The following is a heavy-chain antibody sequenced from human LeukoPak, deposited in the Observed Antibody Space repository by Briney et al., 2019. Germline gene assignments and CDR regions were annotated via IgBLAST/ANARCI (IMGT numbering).Heavy chain of an antibody. CDR1: GFTFSNYA. J-gene: IGHJ6*04. Sequence: GGSLRLSCAASGFTFSNYAMHGGRQAPGKGLEWVAVISYDGSNKYYADSVNGRFTISRDNSNNTLYLQINSLRAEDTAVYYCARDPGASSSHQFLYYYYYGMDVWGKGTTVIVSS. CDR2: ISYDGSNK. V-gene: IGHV3-30*04. D-gene: IGHD6-13*01. CDR3: ARDPGASSSHQFLYYYYYGMDV.